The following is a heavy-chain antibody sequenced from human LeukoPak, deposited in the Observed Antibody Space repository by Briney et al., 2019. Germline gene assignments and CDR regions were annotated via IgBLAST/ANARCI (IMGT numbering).Heavy chain of an antibody. Sequence: SETLFLTCTVAGYSISSGYYWGWTRQPPGKGLEWIGSIYHSGFTYYNPSLKSRVTISMDTSKNQFSLKLSSVTAADTAFYYCAGKYYFDSSGYFYVDWWGQGTLVPVSS. D-gene: IGHD3-22*01. J-gene: IGHJ4*02. V-gene: IGHV4-38-2*02. CDR2: IYHSGFT. CDR3: AGKYYFDSSGYFYVDW. CDR1: GYSISSGYY.